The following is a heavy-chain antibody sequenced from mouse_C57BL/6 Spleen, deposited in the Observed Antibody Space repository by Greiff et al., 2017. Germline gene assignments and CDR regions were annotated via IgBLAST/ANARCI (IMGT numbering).Heavy chain of an antibody. J-gene: IGHJ1*03. D-gene: IGHD3-3*01. V-gene: IGHV1-4*01. CDR3: ARRGDPYFYFDV. Sequence: QVQLKESGAELARPGASVKMSCKASGYTFTSYTMHWVKQRPGQGLEWIGYINPSRGDTKYTPKFKDQATLTADKSSSTAYMRLRSLTSEDSAVYYCARRGDPYFYFDVWGTGTTVTVSS. CDR2: INPSRGDT. CDR1: GYTFTSYT.